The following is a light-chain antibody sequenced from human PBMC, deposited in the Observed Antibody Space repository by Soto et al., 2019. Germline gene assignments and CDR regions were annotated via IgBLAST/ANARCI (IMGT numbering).Light chain of an antibody. V-gene: IGKV3-15*01. Sequence: EIVMTQSPATLSVSPGERATLSCRASQSVSSNLAWYQQKPGQAPRLLIYGASTRATGIPARFSGSGSGTEFTLTISSLQSEDFAVYYCQQYNNWPPGPFGQGTKLDIK. CDR3: QQYNNWPPGP. CDR2: GAS. CDR1: QSVSSN. J-gene: IGKJ1*01.